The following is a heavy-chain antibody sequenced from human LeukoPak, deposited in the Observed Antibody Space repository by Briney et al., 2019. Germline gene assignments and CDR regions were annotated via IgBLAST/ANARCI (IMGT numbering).Heavy chain of an antibody. CDR3: ARKTIAGADDY. Sequence: SETLSLTCAVYGGSFSGYYWSWIRQPPGKGLEWIGEINHSGSTNYNPSLKSRVTISVDTSKNQFSLKLSSVTTADTAVYYWARKTIAGADDYWGQGTLVTVSS. CDR1: GGSFSGYY. CDR2: INHSGST. D-gene: IGHD6-13*01. V-gene: IGHV4-34*01. J-gene: IGHJ4*02.